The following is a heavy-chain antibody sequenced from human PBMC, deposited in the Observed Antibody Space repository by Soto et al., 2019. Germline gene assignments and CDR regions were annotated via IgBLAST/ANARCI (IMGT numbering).Heavy chain of an antibody. CDR1: GGTFSSYT. CDR3: AIKSCSSNSCYRDY. V-gene: IGHV1-69*02. Sequence: QVQLVQSGAEVKKPGSSVKVSCKASGGTFSSYTISWVRQAPGQGLEWMGRIIPILGIANYAQKFQGRVTMTAENSTSSAYMELSSLTSEDTSVYYCAIKSCSSNSCYRDYWGQGTLVTVSS. J-gene: IGHJ4*02. D-gene: IGHD2-2*02. CDR2: IIPILGIA.